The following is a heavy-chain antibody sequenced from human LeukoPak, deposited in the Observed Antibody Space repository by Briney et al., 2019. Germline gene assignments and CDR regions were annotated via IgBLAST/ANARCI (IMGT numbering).Heavy chain of an antibody. D-gene: IGHD2-21*02. CDR3: ARYCGGDCYSGCYYYMDV. V-gene: IGHV4-39*01. CDR2: IYYSGST. J-gene: IGHJ6*03. Sequence: SETLSLTCTVSGGSISSSSYYWGWIRQPPGKGLEWIGSIYYSGSTYYNPSLESRVTISVDTSKNQFSLKLSSVTAADTAVYYCARYCGGDCYSGCYYYMDVWGKGTTVTVSS. CDR1: GGSISSSSYY.